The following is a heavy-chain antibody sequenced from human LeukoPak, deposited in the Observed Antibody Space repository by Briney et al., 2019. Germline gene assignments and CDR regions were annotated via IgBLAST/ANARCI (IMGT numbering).Heavy chain of an antibody. Sequence: GGSLRLSCAASGFTFSSYGMHWVRQAPGKGLEWVALISYDGSTEYYADSVKGRFTISRDNSKNSVHLQMNSLRVEDTAVYYCAKDRKSGWAFDYWGQGTLITVSS. CDR2: ISYDGSTE. V-gene: IGHV3-30*18. J-gene: IGHJ4*02. CDR1: GFTFSSYG. D-gene: IGHD6-19*01. CDR3: AKDRKSGWAFDY.